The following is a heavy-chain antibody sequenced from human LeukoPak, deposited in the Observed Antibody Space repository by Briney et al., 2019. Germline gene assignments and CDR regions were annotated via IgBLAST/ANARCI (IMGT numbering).Heavy chain of an antibody. CDR2: ISYDGSNK. J-gene: IGHJ6*03. V-gene: IGHV3-30-3*01. D-gene: IGHD3/OR15-3a*01. Sequence: PGRSLRLSCAASGFTFDNYAMHWVRQAPGQGLEWVAVISYDGSNKYYADSVKGRFTISRDNSKNTLYLQMNSLRAEDTAVYYCARDPGLFRRTDFYYMDVWGKGTTVTVSS. CDR1: GFTFDNYA. CDR3: ARDPGLFRRTDFYYMDV.